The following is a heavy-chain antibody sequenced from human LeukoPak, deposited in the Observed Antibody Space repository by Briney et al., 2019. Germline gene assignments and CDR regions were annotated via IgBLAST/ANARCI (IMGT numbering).Heavy chain of an antibody. Sequence: SETLSLTCTVSGASISSESYYWCWMRQTPGKGLEWIGRINTSGSSNYNPSLRSRVTMSVDTSKNQFSLNLSSVTAADTAVYYCAREGGGPRWLDPWGQGTLVTVSS. J-gene: IGHJ5*02. CDR2: INTSGSS. CDR3: AREGGGPRWLDP. D-gene: IGHD6-25*01. V-gene: IGHV4-61*02. CDR1: GASISSESYY.